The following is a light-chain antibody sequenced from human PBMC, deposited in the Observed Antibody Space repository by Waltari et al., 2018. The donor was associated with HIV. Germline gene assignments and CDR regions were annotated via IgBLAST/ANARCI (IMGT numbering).Light chain of an antibody. J-gene: IGLJ1*01. CDR3: QSADSSGSNFV. Sequence: SYELTQPPSVSVSPGQTARSTCCGDPLATQYASWYQQKPGQGPVSVIYKDSERPSRIPERFSGSSSGTTVTLTISGVQAEDEADYYCQSADSSGSNFVFGTGTKVTVL. V-gene: IGLV3-25*03. CDR1: PLATQY. CDR2: KDS.